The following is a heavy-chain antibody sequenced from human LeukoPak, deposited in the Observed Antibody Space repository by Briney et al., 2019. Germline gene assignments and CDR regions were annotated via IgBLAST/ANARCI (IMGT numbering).Heavy chain of an antibody. D-gene: IGHD3-22*01. V-gene: IGHV1-69*13. CDR2: IIPIFGTA. CDR1: GGTFSSYA. CDR3: ARDLEITMIVVVTPSFDY. Sequence: EASVKVSRKASGGTFSSYAISWVQQAPGQGLEWMGGIIPIFGTANYAQKFQGRVTITADESTSTAYMELSSLRSEDTAVYYCARDLEITMIVVVTPSFDYWGQGTLVTVSS. J-gene: IGHJ4*02.